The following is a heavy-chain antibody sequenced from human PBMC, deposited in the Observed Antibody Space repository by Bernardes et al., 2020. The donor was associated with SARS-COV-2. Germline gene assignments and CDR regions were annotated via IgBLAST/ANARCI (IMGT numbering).Heavy chain of an antibody. J-gene: IGHJ4*02. CDR2: IDWDDDK. CDR3: ARIPDGQWFDY. V-gene: IGHV2-70*01. Sequence: SGPTLIQPTQTLTLTCTFSGFSFSTSGMYVSWIRQHPGKDREWLVLIDWDDDKYYSTSLKTRLTISKDTSKNQVVLTMTNMDPVDTATYYCARIPDGQWFDYWGQGTLVTVSS. CDR1: GFSFSTSGMY. D-gene: IGHD6-19*01.